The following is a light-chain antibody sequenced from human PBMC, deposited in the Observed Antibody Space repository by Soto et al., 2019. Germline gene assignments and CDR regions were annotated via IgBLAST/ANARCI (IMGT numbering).Light chain of an antibody. J-gene: IGKJ4*01. CDR2: DAS. CDR1: QTVRNNY. V-gene: IGKV3-20*01. CDR3: QQFSSYPLT. Sequence: EFLLTQSPGTLSLSPREIPTLSCGASQTVRNNYLAWYQQKPGQAPRLLIYDASSRATGIPDRFSGGGSGTDFTLTISRLEPEDFAVYYCQQFSSYPLTFGGGTKVDIK.